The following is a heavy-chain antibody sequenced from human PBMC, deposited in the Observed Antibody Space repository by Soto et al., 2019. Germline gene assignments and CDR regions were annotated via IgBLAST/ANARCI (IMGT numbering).Heavy chain of an antibody. V-gene: IGHV1-58*01. CDR2: IVVGSGNT. D-gene: IGHD3-3*01. CDR1: GFTFTSSA. CDR3: AAAPDLRFLEWSNDY. Sequence: SVKVSCKASGFTFTSSAVQWVRQARGQRLEWIGWIVVGSGNTNYAQKFQERVTITRDMSTSTAYMELSSLRSEDTAVYYCAAAPDLRFLEWSNDYWGQGTLVTVS. J-gene: IGHJ4*02.